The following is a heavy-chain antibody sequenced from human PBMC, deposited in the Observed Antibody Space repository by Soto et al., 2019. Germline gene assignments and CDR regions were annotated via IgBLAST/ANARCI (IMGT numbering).Heavy chain of an antibody. CDR1: GGSISSSSYY. Sequence: SETLSLTCTVSGGSISSSSYYWGWIRQPPGKGLEWIGSIYYSGSTYYNPSLKSRVTISVDTSKKQFSLKLSSVTAADTAVYYCARLKPYYYDSRCYYADGDFDYWGQGTLVTVSS. V-gene: IGHV4-39*01. CDR2: IYYSGST. J-gene: IGHJ4*02. CDR3: ARLKPYYYDSRCYYADGDFDY. D-gene: IGHD3-22*01.